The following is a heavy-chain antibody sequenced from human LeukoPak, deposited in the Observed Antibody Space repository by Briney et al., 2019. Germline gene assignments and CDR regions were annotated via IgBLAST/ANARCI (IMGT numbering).Heavy chain of an antibody. CDR1: GGSISSGGYY. V-gene: IGHV4-31*03. Sequence: SQTLSLTCTVSGGSISSGGYYWSWIRQHPGKSLEWIGYIYYSGSTYYNPSLKSRVTISVDTSKNQFSLKLSSVTAADTAVYYCARDLTGTTDRYYYYMDVWGKGTTVTVSS. J-gene: IGHJ6*03. CDR2: IYYSGST. D-gene: IGHD1-7*01. CDR3: ARDLTGTTDRYYYYMDV.